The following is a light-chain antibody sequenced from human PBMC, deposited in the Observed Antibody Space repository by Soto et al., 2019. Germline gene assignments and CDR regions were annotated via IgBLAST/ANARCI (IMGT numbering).Light chain of an antibody. CDR2: DDS. V-gene: IGLV3-21*02. CDR1: NIGSKS. Sequence: SYELTQPPSVSVAAGQTARITWGGNNIGSKSVHWYQQKPCQAPVLVVYDDSDRPSGIPERFSGSNSGNTATLTISRVEAGDEADYYCQVWDSSSDHPNYVFGTGTKVTVL. CDR3: QVWDSSSDHPNYV. J-gene: IGLJ1*01.